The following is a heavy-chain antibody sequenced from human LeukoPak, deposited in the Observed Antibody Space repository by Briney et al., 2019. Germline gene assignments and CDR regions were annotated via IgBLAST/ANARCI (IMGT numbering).Heavy chain of an antibody. CDR2: INPNSGGT. CDR1: GYTFTGYY. Sequence: ASVKVSCKASGYTFTGYYMHWVRQAPGQGLEWMGWINPNSGGTNYAQKFQGRVTMTRDTSISTAYMELSRLRSDDTAVYYCAREVGPNLYGSGSSNWFDPWGQGTLVTVSS. V-gene: IGHV1-2*02. D-gene: IGHD3-10*01. CDR3: AREVGPNLYGSGSSNWFDP. J-gene: IGHJ5*02.